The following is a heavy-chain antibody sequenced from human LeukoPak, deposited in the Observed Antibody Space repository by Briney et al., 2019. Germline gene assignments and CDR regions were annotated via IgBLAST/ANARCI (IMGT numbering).Heavy chain of an antibody. V-gene: IGHV3-9*01. J-gene: IGHJ4*02. CDR2: ISWNSGSI. CDR3: AKDRSFDY. CDR1: GFTFDDYA. Sequence: GRSLRLSCAASGFTFDDYAMHWVRRAPGKGLEWVSGISWNSGSIGYADSVKGRFTISRDNSKNTLYLQMNSLRAEDTAVYYCAKDRSFDYWGQGTLVTVSS.